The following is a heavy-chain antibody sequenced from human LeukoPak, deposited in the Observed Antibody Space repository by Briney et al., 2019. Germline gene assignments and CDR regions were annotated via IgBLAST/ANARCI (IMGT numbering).Heavy chain of an antibody. Sequence: SETLSLTCTVSGGSISSYYWSWIRQPPGKGLEWIGYIYYSRSTNYNPSLKSRVTISVDTSKNQFSLKLSSVTAADTAVYYCATTRGIAAAGTFAFDIWGQGTMVTVSS. J-gene: IGHJ3*02. V-gene: IGHV4-59*08. CDR3: ATTRGIAAAGTFAFDI. CDR1: GGSISSYY. D-gene: IGHD6-13*01. CDR2: IYYSRST.